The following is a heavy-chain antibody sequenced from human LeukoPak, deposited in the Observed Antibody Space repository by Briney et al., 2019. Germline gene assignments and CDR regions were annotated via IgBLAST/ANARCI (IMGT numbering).Heavy chain of an antibody. CDR3: TRLLDYNGYYYGAFDY. J-gene: IGHJ4*02. D-gene: IGHD3-22*01. Sequence: GGSLRLSCAASGFTFSSSAMHWVRQASGKGLEWVGRIRTKTNNFATAYAASVKGRFTVSRDDSKNTAYLQMNSLRTEDTAVYYCTRLLDYNGYYYGAFDYWGQGTLVTVSS. CDR1: GFTFSSSA. CDR2: IRTKTNNFAT. V-gene: IGHV3-73*01.